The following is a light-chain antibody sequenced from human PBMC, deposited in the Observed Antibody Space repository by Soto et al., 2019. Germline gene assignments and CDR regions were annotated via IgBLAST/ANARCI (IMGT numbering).Light chain of an antibody. CDR2: DTS. Sequence: EIVLTQYPGTMSLSPRESASPSCRGSQSVRDRYLAWYQQKPGQAPSLLIYDTSTRATGVPDRFSGSGSGTDFTLTISSLEPEDFAVYYCQQRSNWPPFTFGQGTRLEIK. CDR1: QSVRDRY. J-gene: IGKJ5*01. V-gene: IGKV3D-20*02. CDR3: QQRSNWPPFT.